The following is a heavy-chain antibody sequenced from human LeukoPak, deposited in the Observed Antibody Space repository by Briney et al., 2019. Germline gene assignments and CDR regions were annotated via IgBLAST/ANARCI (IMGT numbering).Heavy chain of an antibody. CDR2: INHSGST. J-gene: IGHJ4*02. V-gene: IGHV4-34*01. CDR1: GDPGSSAHYY. Sequence: SETLSLTCTVSGDPGSSAHYYWSWIRQPPGKGLEWIGEINHSGSTNYNPSLKSRVTISVDTSKNQFSLKLSSVTAADTAVYYWARTLYAGYSSSCLYYWGQGTLVTVSS. CDR3: ARTLYAGYSSSCLYY. D-gene: IGHD6-13*01.